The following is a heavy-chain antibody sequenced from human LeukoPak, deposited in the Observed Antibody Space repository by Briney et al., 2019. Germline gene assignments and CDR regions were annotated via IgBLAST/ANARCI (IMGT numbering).Heavy chain of an antibody. J-gene: IGHJ4*02. D-gene: IGHD2/OR15-2a*01. V-gene: IGHV3-74*01. Sequence: GGSPRLSCAASGFTFSSYWMNWVRQAPGKGLVWVSRIASDGSSTTYADSVKGRFTISKDNAKNTVYLQMNSLRAEDTAVYYCVSFYETYWGRGTLVTVSS. CDR3: VSFYETY. CDR1: GFTFSSYW. CDR2: IASDGSST.